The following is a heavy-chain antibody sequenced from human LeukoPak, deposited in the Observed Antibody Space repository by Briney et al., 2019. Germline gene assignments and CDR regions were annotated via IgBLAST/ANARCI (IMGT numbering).Heavy chain of an antibody. V-gene: IGHV3-23*01. Sequence: GGSLRLSCAVSGFTFTSYAMSWVRQAPGKGLEWVSGISGSGDSIYYADSVKGRFTISRDNSKNTLYLQMHSLRAEDTAIYYCAKPPSFRYYYYMDVWGKGTTVTVSS. CDR2: ISGSGDSI. CDR3: AKPPSFRYYYYMDV. J-gene: IGHJ6*03. D-gene: IGHD3-16*02. CDR1: GFTFTSYA.